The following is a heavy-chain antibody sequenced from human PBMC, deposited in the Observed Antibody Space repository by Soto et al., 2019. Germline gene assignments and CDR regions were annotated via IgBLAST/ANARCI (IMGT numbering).Heavy chain of an antibody. D-gene: IGHD4-17*01. CDR2: IIPIFGTA. Sequence: GASVKVSCKASGGTFSSYAISWVRQAPGQGLEWMGGIIPIFGTANYAQKFQGRVTITADESTSTAYMELSSLRSEDTAVYYCANDVSTVTYSGSWFDPWGQGTLVTVSS. V-gene: IGHV1-69*13. J-gene: IGHJ5*02. CDR3: ANDVSTVTYSGSWFDP. CDR1: GGTFSSYA.